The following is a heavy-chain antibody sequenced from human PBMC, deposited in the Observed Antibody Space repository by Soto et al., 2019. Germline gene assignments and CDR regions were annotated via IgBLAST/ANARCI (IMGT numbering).Heavy chain of an antibody. CDR3: AREGDSSGYYYVFQH. J-gene: IGHJ1*01. D-gene: IGHD3-22*01. Sequence: EVQLVESGGGLIQPGGSLRLSCAASGFTVSSNYMSWVRQAPGKGLEWVSVIYSGGSTYYADSVKGRFTISRDNSKNTLYLQMNSLRAEDTAVYYCAREGDSSGYYYVFQHWGQGTLVTVSS. V-gene: IGHV3-53*01. CDR2: IYSGGST. CDR1: GFTVSSNY.